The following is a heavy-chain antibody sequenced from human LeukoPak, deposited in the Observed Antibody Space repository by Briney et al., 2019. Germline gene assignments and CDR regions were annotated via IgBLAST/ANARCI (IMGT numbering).Heavy chain of an antibody. CDR1: GGSIRSYY. CDR2: IYSGGST. Sequence: PSETLSLTCTVSGGSIRSYYWSWIRQPAGKGLEWIGRIYSGGSTNYNPSLKSRVAMSVDTFKNQFSLKLSSVTAADTAVYYCARGAYGSGSSSQFDPWGQGTLVTVSS. J-gene: IGHJ5*02. D-gene: IGHD3-10*01. V-gene: IGHV4-4*07. CDR3: ARGAYGSGSSSQFDP.